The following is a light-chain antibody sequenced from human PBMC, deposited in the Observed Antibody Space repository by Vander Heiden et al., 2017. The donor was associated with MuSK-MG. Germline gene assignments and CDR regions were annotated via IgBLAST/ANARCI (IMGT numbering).Light chain of an antibody. Sequence: DIQMTQSPSSLSASVGDRVTITCRASQSISSYLNWYQQKPGKAPKLLIYAASSLQSGVPSRFSGSGSGTDFTLTISMLHPEDFATYYCQRCDTTPQTFGQWTKLEIK. J-gene: IGKJ1*01. V-gene: IGKV1-39*01. CDR1: QSISSY. CDR3: QRCDTTPQT. CDR2: AAS.